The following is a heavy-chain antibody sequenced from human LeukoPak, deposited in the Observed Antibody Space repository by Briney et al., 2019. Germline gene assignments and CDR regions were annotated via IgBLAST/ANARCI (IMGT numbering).Heavy chain of an antibody. CDR1: GGSISSYY. V-gene: IGHV4-59*01. D-gene: IGHD3-22*01. CDR2: IYYSGST. CDR3: ARVDSSGWDDAFDI. J-gene: IGHJ3*02. Sequence: PSGTPSLSCTVSGGSISSYYWSWIRQPPGKGLEWMGYIYYSGSTNYNPSLKSRVTISVDTSKNQFSPKLSSVTAADTAVYYCARVDSSGWDDAFDIWGQGTMVTVTS.